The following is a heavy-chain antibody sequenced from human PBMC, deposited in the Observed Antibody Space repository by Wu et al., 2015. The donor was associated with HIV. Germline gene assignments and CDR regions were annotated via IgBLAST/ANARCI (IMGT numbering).Heavy chain of an antibody. CDR2: IIPIFGTA. D-gene: IGHD3-10*01. Sequence: QVQLVQSGAEVKKPGSSVKVSCKASGGTFSSYTISWVRQAPGQGLEWMGGIIPIFGTANYAQKFQGRVTITTDESTSTAYMELSSLRSEDTAVYYCARVVRRGVSDDYGMDVWGQGPRSPVSS. CDR3: ARVVRRGVSDDYGMDV. J-gene: IGHJ6*02. V-gene: IGHV1-69*05. CDR1: GGTFSSYT.